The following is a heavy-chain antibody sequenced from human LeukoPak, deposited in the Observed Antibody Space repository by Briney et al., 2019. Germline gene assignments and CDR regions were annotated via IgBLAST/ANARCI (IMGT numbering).Heavy chain of an antibody. Sequence: ASVKVSCKASGYTFTGYYMHWVRQAPGQGLEWMGWINPNSGGTNYAQKFQGRVTMTRDTSISTAYMELSRLRSEDTAVYYCARDPGAPHHPHTSTPEDYWGQGTLVTVSS. V-gene: IGHV1-2*02. D-gene: IGHD1-14*01. CDR2: INPNSGGT. CDR3: ARDPGAPHHPHTSTPEDY. CDR1: GYTFTGYY. J-gene: IGHJ4*02.